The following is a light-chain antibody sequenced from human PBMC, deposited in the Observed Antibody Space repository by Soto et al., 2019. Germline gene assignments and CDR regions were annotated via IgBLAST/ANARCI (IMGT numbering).Light chain of an antibody. J-gene: IGKJ2*01. CDR3: HQSHSAPVT. Sequence: DIQMTQSPSSLSASIGDRVTITCRASQSISGYLNWFQQKPGKAPKLLIHLASRLESGVPSRFSGSGSGTHFTLTISGLQAEDFAVYFCHQSHSAPVTFGPGTKVDIK. CDR1: QSISGY. CDR2: LAS. V-gene: IGKV1-39*01.